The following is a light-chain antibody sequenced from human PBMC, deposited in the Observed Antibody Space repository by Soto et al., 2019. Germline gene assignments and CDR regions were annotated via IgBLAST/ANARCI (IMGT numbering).Light chain of an antibody. J-gene: IGKJ3*01. V-gene: IGKV1-5*03. CDR2: KAS. CDR1: QSISSW. CDR3: QQYNSYSIT. Sequence: DIQMPQSPSTLSASVGDRVTITCRASQSISSWLAWYQQKPGKAPKLLIYKASSLESGVPSRFSGSGSGTEFTLTISSLQPDDFATYYCQQYNSYSITFGPGTKVDIK.